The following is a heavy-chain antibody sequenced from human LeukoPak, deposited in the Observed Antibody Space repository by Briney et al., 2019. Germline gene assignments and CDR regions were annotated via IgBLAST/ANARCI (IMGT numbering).Heavy chain of an antibody. D-gene: IGHD2-8*01. CDR1: AHSLSSNSAA. Sequence: SQTLSLTCAISAHSLSSNSAAWASIRQSPSRGLEWLGRTYYRSKWYNDYAVSVRGRITINPATSKNQFSRLLNSVTPEDTAVYYCATSSGLGVPDCWGQGTLVTVSS. CDR2: TYYRSKWYN. J-gene: IGHJ4*02. V-gene: IGHV6-1*01. CDR3: ATSSGLGVPDC.